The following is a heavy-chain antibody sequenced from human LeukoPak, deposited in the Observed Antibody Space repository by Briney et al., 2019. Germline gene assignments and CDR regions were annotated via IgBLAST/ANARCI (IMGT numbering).Heavy chain of an antibody. J-gene: IGHJ6*03. D-gene: IGHD3-16*02. V-gene: IGHV1-46*01. CDR1: GYTFTNYY. CDR3: ARDKKSEIGGAIAGHYMDV. Sequence: ASVKVSCKASGYTFTNYYMHWVRQAPGQGLEWIGIIKPGDSVTSYSQKFKGRVTMTRDMSTTTVYMEMTSLRSEDTAVYYCARDKKSEIGGAIAGHYMDVWGKGTTVTVSS. CDR2: IKPGDSVT.